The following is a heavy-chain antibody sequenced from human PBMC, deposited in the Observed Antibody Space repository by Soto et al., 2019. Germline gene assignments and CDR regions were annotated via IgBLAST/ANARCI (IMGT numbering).Heavy chain of an antibody. Sequence: GASVKVSCKASGYTFTSYGIRWVRQAPGQGLEWMGWINANNGNTNYAQKLQGRVTMTTDTSISTAYMELSRLRSDDTAVYYCARDVHKKYSSSSEVPHYFDYWGQGTLVTVPQ. J-gene: IGHJ4*02. CDR1: GYTFTSYG. D-gene: IGHD6-6*01. CDR2: INANNGNT. V-gene: IGHV1-18*01. CDR3: ARDVHKKYSSSSEVPHYFDY.